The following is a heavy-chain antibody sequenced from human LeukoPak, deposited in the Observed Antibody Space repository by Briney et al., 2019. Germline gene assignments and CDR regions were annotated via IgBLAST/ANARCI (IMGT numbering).Heavy chain of an antibody. Sequence: GGSLRLSCAASGFTFSSYGMHWVRQAPGKGLEWVAVISYDGSNKYYADSVKGRFTISRDNSKNTLYLQMSGLRAEDTAVYYCAKVGDYSSGIYYFDYWGQGTLVTVSS. D-gene: IGHD6-19*01. CDR1: GFTFSSYG. CDR2: ISYDGSNK. CDR3: AKVGDYSSGIYYFDY. J-gene: IGHJ4*02. V-gene: IGHV3-30*18.